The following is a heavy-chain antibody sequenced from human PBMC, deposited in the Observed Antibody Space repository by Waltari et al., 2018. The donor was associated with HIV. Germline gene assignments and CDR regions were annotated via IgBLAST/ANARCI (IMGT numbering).Heavy chain of an antibody. D-gene: IGHD4-17*01. CDR2: IRSKAYGGTT. CDR1: GFTFGDYA. J-gene: IGHJ4*02. V-gene: IGHV3-49*04. CDR3: TRVSPYGNYVDD. Sequence: EVQLVESGGGLVQPGRSLRLSCTASGFTFGDYAMSWVRQAPGKGLEWVRFIRSKAYGGTTEYAASVKGRFTISRDDSKSIAYLQMNSLKTEDTAVYYWTRVSPYGNYVDDWGQGTLVTVSS.